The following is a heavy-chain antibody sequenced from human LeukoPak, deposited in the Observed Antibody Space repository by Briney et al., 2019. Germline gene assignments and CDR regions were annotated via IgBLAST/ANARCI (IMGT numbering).Heavy chain of an antibody. CDR2: ISYDESHK. D-gene: IGHD1-1*01. CDR1: GFTFSTYA. J-gene: IGHJ3*02. V-gene: IGHV3-30*04. CDR3: ARDQWAESGAQRVAFDI. Sequence: PGGSLRLSCAASGFTFSTYAIHWVRQAPGKGLGWVAVISYDESHKYYADSVKGRFTISRDNAKNSLYLQMNSLRAEDTALYHCARDQWAESGAQRVAFDIWGQGTMVTVSS.